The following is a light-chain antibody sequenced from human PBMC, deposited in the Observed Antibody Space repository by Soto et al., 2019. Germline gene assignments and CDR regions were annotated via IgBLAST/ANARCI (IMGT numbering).Light chain of an antibody. CDR1: SSEVGAYNF. Sequence: LNQAAYVYRSPGRSLTITKTGTSSEVGAYNFVSWYHQHPGKVPKLMIFDVRHRPSGVSTRFSGSKSGNTASLTISGLQAEDEADYFCSSYTTGSTVVFGTGTKVTVL. CDR2: DVR. V-gene: IGLV2-14*01. CDR3: SSYTTGSTVV. J-gene: IGLJ1*01.